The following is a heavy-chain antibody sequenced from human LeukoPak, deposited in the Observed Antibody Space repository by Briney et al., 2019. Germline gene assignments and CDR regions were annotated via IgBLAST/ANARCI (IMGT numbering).Heavy chain of an antibody. CDR2: IYYSGST. Sequence: SQTLSLTCTVSGGSLSSGDYYWGWIRQPPGTGLEWIGYIYYSGSTYYNPSLKSRVTISVDTSKNQFSLKLSSVTAADTAVYYCARDLGYSYALGGRSWGQGTLVTVSS. D-gene: IGHD5-18*01. V-gene: IGHV4-30-4*01. CDR3: ARDLGYSYALGGRS. J-gene: IGHJ5*02. CDR1: GGSLSSGDYY.